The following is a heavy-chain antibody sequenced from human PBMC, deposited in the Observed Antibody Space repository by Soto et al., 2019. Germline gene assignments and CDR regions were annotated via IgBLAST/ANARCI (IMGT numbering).Heavy chain of an antibody. V-gene: IGHV1-69*02. CDR2: IIAILDMA. CDR1: GGTFRTYS. Sequence: QVQLVQSGAEVKKPGSSVKVSCKASGGTFRTYSITWVRQAPGQGLEWMGKIIAILDMANYAQKFQGRVTITADKSTSIAYMELNSLRSEDTAVYYCARGPVVVVPDDMFTRHNWFDPWGQGTRVTVSS. D-gene: IGHD2-2*01. J-gene: IGHJ5*02. CDR3: ARGPVVVVPDDMFTRHNWFDP.